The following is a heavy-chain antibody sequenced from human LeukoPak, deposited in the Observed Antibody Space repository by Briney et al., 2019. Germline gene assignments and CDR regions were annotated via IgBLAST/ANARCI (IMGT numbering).Heavy chain of an antibody. Sequence: GGSLRLSCAASAFTFDDYGMSWVRQAPGKGLEWVSGINWNGGSTGYADSVKVRFTISRDNAKNSLYLQMNSLRVEDTALYYCARDDYGSGSWNDYWGQGTLVTVSS. CDR2: INWNGGST. J-gene: IGHJ4*02. CDR1: AFTFDDYG. CDR3: ARDDYGSGSWNDY. D-gene: IGHD3-10*01. V-gene: IGHV3-20*04.